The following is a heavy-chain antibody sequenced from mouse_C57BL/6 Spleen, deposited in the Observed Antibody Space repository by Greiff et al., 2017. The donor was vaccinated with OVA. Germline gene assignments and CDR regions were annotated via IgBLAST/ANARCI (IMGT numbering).Heavy chain of an antibody. J-gene: IGHJ4*01. CDR2: IHPNSGST. Sequence: VQLQQPGAELVKPGASVKLSCKASGYTFTSYWMHWVKQRPGQGLEWIGMIHPNSGSTNYNEKFKSKATLTVDKSSSTAYMQLSSLTSEDSAVYYCARPYSNYPYYAMDYWGQGTSVTVSS. V-gene: IGHV1-64*01. CDR1: GYTFTSYW. D-gene: IGHD2-5*01. CDR3: ARPYSNYPYYAMDY.